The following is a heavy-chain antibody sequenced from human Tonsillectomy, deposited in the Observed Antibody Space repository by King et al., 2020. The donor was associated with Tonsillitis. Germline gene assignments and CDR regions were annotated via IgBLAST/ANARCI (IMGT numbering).Heavy chain of an antibody. CDR1: GYTFTSYD. D-gene: IGHD3-22*01. J-gene: IGHJ4*02. CDR3: ARTTHSYDSGGYAY. Sequence: VQLVESGAEVKKPGASVKVSCKASGYTFTSYDINWVRQATGQGLEWMGWMNPNSGNTGCAQKFHGRVTMTRNTSISTAYMELSSLTSEDTAVYYWARTTHSYDSGGYAYWGQGTLVTVSS. V-gene: IGHV1-8*01. CDR2: MNPNSGNT.